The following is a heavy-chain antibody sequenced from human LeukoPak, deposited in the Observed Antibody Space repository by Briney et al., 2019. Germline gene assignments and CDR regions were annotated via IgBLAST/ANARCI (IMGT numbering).Heavy chain of an antibody. J-gene: IGHJ5*02. CDR3: ARGQLFPFDP. CDR1: GGSISSGGYY. V-gene: IGHV4-31*03. D-gene: IGHD5-24*01. Sequence: SETLSLTCTVSGGSISSGGYYWSWIRQHPGKGLEWIGYIYYSGSTYYNPSLKSRVTISVDTSKNQFSLKLSSVTAADTAVYYCARGQLFPFDPWGQGTLVTVSS. CDR2: IYYSGST.